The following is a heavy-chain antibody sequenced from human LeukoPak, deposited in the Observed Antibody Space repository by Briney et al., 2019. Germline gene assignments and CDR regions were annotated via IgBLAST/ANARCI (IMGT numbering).Heavy chain of an antibody. J-gene: IGHJ4*02. V-gene: IGHV3-30-3*01. CDR3: ISSSPTFDY. Sequence: GGSLRLSCVASGFTFSNYAVHWVRQAPGKGLEWVALILSDENRKCYADSVKGRFTISRDNSENTLYLQMNTLRAEDTAVYYCISSSPTFDYWGQGTLVTVSS. CDR2: ILSDENRK. CDR1: GFTFSNYA.